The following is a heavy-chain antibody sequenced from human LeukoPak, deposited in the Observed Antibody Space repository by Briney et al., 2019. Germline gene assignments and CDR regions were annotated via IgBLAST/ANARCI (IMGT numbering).Heavy chain of an antibody. D-gene: IGHD3-22*01. CDR1: GGSFSGYY. J-gene: IGHJ4*02. CDR2: INHSGST. CDR3: ARGRGGYYANLFDY. Sequence: SETLSLTCAVYGGSFSGYYWSWIRQPPGKGLEWIGEINHSGSTNYNPSLKSRVTISVDTSKNQFSLKLSSVTAADTAVYYCARGRGGYYANLFDYWGQGTLVTVSS. V-gene: IGHV4-34*01.